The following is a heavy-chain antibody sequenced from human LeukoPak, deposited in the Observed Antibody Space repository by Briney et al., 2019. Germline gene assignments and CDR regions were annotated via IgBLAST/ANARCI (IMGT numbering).Heavy chain of an antibody. Sequence: PGGSLRLSCAVSGFSIGNYGMHWVRQAPDKGLEWVAMISHDGGVKYYGDSVKGRLTISRDNSENTLYLQMNSLRVEDTAVYYRARDWGSSGWYNWFDPWGQGTLVTVSS. J-gene: IGHJ5*02. V-gene: IGHV3-30*03. CDR3: ARDWGSSGWYNWFDP. CDR1: GFSIGNYG. CDR2: ISHDGGVK. D-gene: IGHD6-19*01.